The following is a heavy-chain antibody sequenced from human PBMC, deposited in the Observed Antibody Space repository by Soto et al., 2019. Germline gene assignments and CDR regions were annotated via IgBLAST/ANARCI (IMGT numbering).Heavy chain of an antibody. CDR2: INGGDSDT. Sequence: GESLKISCKGSGYSFTNYWIAWVRQMPGKGLEWMGIINGGDSDTRYSPSFQGQVTVSADKSISTAYLQWSSLKASDTAIYYCARPDNNGWYEYWGQGTPVTVSS. J-gene: IGHJ4*02. CDR1: GYSFTNYW. V-gene: IGHV5-51*01. D-gene: IGHD6-19*01. CDR3: ARPDNNGWYEY.